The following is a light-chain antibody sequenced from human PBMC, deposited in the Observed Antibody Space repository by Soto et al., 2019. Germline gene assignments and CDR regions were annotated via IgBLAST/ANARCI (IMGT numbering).Light chain of an antibody. Sequence: SVLTQPASVSGSPGQSITISCTGNSSDVGTYNLVSWYQQHPGKAPKLIIYEVNKRPSGVSNRFSGSKSGNTASLTISGLQAEDEADYYCSSYTTSSTRVFGTGTKVTVL. V-gene: IGLV2-14*02. CDR1: SSDVGTYNL. J-gene: IGLJ1*01. CDR2: EVN. CDR3: SSYTTSSTRV.